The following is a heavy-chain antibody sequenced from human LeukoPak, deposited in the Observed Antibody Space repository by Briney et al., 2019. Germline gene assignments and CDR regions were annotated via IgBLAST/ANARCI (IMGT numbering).Heavy chain of an antibody. Sequence: PGGSLRLSCAASGFTFSSYGMHWVRQAPGKGLEWVAVISYDGSNKYYADSVKARFTISRDNSKNTLYLQMNSLRAEDTAVYYCAKDGGGWIDYWGQGNLVTVSS. D-gene: IGHD6-19*01. J-gene: IGHJ4*02. V-gene: IGHV3-30*18. CDR2: ISYDGSNK. CDR3: AKDGGGWIDY. CDR1: GFTFSSYG.